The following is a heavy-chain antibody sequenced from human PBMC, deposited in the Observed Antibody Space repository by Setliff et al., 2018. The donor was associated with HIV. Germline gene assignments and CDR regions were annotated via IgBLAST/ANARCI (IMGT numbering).Heavy chain of an antibody. CDR3: ARLRVSSSSQTFDH. CDR1: GGSFSGIYY. J-gene: IGHJ4*02. D-gene: IGHD6-6*01. V-gene: IGHV4-31*11. Sequence: PSETLSLTCAVYGGSFSGIYYWNRIRQYPGKGLAWIGYIDYSGSTYYNPSLKSRVTISVDTSKNQFSLDLTSVTPADTAVYYCARLRVSSSSQTFDHWGQGILVTVSS. CDR2: IDYSGST.